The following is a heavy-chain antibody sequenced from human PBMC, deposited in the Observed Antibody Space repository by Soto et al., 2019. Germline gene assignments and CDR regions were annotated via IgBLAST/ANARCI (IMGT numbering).Heavy chain of an antibody. CDR1: GFTFSSYG. CDR3: ETGITIFGVVIRYFDY. J-gene: IGHJ4*02. V-gene: IGHV3-30*03. Sequence: QVQLVESGGGVVQPGRSLRLSCAASGFTFSSYGMHWVRQAPGKGLEWVAVISYDGSNKYYADSVKGRFTISRDNSKNTLYLQMNSLRAEDTAVYYCETGITIFGVVIRYFDYWGQGTLVTVSS. D-gene: IGHD3-3*01. CDR2: ISYDGSNK.